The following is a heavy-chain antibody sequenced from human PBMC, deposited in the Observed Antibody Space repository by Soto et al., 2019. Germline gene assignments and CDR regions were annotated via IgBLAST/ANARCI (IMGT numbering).Heavy chain of an antibody. Sequence: QLQLQETGPRLVKPSETLSLTCTVSGASIKSRNYFWGWIRQPPGKGLEFVGSIHSSGGTYYNPSLKSRVTVSVDLSNSHFSLSLKSLTATDTAVYYCGRLAEAATGHTDFDFWGQGTLVTVSS. CDR2: IHSSGGT. D-gene: IGHD2-15*01. J-gene: IGHJ4*02. V-gene: IGHV4-39*02. CDR3: GRLAEAATGHTDFDF. CDR1: GASIKSRNYF.